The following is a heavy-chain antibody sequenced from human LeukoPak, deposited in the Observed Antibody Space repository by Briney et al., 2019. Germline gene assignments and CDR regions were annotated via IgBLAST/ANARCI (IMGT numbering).Heavy chain of an antibody. D-gene: IGHD2-2*01. CDR3: ARDYCSSTSCYFDY. V-gene: IGHV1-18*01. CDR1: GYSFTTYG. J-gene: IGHJ4*02. Sequence: ASVKVSCKASGYSFTTYGISWVRQAPGQGLEWMGWISAYNANTNYALKLQGRVTMTTDTSTSTAYMELRSLRSDDTAVYYCARDYCSSTSCYFDYWGQGILVTVSS. CDR2: ISAYNANT.